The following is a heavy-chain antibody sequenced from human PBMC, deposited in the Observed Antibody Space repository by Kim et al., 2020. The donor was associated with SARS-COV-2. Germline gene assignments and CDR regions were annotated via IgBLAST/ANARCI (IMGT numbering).Heavy chain of an antibody. D-gene: IGHD3-10*01. V-gene: IGHV4-38-2*02. CDR3: ARDPSLIGSGSYNDY. Sequence: SETLSLTCSVSGYSISSGHYWDWIRQPPGKGLEWIGTIYHSGTTYYNPSPKSRATISVDTSKNQFSLKLSSVTAADTAVYFCARDPSLIGSGSYNDYCG. J-gene: IGHJ4*01. CDR1: GYSISSGHY. CDR2: IYHSGTT.